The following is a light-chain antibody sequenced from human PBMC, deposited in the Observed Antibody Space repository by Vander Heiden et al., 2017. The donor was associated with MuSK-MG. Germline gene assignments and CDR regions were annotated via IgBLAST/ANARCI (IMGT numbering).Light chain of an antibody. V-gene: IGLV1-44*01. CDR3: AAWEDSLTGWV. CDR2: SSN. CDR1: SSTIGSNT. J-gene: IGLJ3*02. Sequence: QSVLTQPPSASGTPGQRVTISCSGSSSTIGSNTVNWYQQFPGTAPKLLMYSSNQRPAGVPERFSGSRAGTSASLGISGLQSEDEADYYCAAWEDSLTGWVFGGGTKLTVL.